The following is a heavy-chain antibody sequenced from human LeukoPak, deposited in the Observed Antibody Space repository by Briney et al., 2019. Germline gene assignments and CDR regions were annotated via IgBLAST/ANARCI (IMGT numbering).Heavy chain of an antibody. J-gene: IGHJ4*02. V-gene: IGHV3-23*01. Sequence: GGSLRLSCAASGFTFTNYAMSWVRQAPGKGLEWVSGMSGRGVSTYYADSVKGRFIISSDNSKNTLYLQMNSLRAEDTAIHYCAKDCNGGNCYIDYWGQGTLVTVAS. CDR3: AKDCNGGNCYIDY. CDR2: MSGRGVST. CDR1: GFTFTNYA. D-gene: IGHD2-15*01.